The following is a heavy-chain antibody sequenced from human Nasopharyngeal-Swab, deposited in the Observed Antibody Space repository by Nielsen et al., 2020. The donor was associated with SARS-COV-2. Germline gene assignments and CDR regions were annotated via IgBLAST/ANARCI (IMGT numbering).Heavy chain of an antibody. J-gene: IGHJ3*02. D-gene: IGHD2-2*01. V-gene: IGHV4-39*01. Sequence: WIRQPPGKGLEWIGRTYYSGSTYYNPSLKSRVTISVDTSKNQFSLKLSSVTAADTAVYYCARPNTPEDIVVVPAAIAFDIWGQGTMVTVSS. CDR3: ARPNTPEDIVVVPAAIAFDI. CDR2: TYYSGST.